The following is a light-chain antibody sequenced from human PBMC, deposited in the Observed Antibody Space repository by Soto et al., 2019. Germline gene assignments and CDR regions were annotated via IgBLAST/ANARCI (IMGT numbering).Light chain of an antibody. V-gene: IGKV1-5*01. Sequence: DIQMTQSPSTLSVSVGYRVTITCRASQTISSWLAWYQQKPGKAPKLLIYVASSLQSGVPSRFSGSGSGTDFTLTISSLEPEDSAVYYCQQRHMWPITFGQGTRLEIK. J-gene: IGKJ5*01. CDR1: QTISSW. CDR3: QQRHMWPIT. CDR2: VAS.